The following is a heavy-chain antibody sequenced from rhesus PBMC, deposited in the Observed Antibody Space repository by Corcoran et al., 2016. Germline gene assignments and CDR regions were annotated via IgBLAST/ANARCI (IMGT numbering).Heavy chain of an antibody. D-gene: IGHD3-22*01. Sequence: QVQLQESGPGVVKPSETLSLTCAVSGGSISGGYGWSWIRQPPGKGLEWIGYIYGSSGSTNYNPSLKNRVTISKDASKNQFSLKLSSVTAADTAVYYCARESVPEYYFDYWGQGVLVTVSS. V-gene: IGHV4-76*01. CDR3: ARESVPEYYFDY. CDR1: GGSISGGYG. J-gene: IGHJ4*01. CDR2: IYGSSGST.